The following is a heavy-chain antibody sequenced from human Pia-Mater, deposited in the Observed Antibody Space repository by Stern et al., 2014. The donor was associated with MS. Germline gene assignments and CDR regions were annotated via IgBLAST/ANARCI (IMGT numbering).Heavy chain of an antibody. Sequence: QVQLVQSGAEVKKPGASVNISCVTSGHTFTTYYVHWVRQAPGQGLEWMGIINTSDGDTSHTRKFQDRVTVTRDTSASTVYLKLSSLKSEDTAVYYCARQRTTGHMDFDYWGQGTLVTVSS. CDR2: INTSDGDT. D-gene: IGHD1-1*01. J-gene: IGHJ4*02. V-gene: IGHV1-46*01. CDR3: ARQRTTGHMDFDY. CDR1: GHTFTTYY.